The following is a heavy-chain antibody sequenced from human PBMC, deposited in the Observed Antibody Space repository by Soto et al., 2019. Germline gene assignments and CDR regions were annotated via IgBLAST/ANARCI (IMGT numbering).Heavy chain of an antibody. CDR2: INQDGSEK. CDR1: GFTFSTYW. CDR3: SRSLNS. J-gene: IGHJ4*02. V-gene: IGHV3-7*01. Sequence: RGGSLRLSCAASGFTFSTYWMDWVRQTPGKGLEWVANINQDGSEKNYVDSVKGRFTIYRDNAKNSLYLQVSSLTAEDSALYYCSRSLNSWGQGTLVTVSS.